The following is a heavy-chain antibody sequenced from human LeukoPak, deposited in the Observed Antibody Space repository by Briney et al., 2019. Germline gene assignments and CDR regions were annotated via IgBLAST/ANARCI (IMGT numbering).Heavy chain of an antibody. J-gene: IGHJ4*02. V-gene: IGHV3-30*04. D-gene: IGHD2-21*02. CDR2: ISYDGSNK. Sequence: GRSLRLSCAASGFTFSSYAMHWVRQAPGKGLEWVAVISYDGSNKYYADSVKGRFTISRDNSKNTLYLQMNSLRAEDTAVYYCAKPANGGDPPDYWGQGTLVTVSS. CDR3: AKPANGGDPPDY. CDR1: GFTFSSYA.